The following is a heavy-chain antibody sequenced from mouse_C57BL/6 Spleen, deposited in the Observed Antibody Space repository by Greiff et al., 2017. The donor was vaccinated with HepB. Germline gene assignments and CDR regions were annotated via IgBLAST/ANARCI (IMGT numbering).Heavy chain of an antibody. Sequence: EVQLQQSGPELVKPGASVKIPCKASGYTFTDYNMDWVKQSHGKSLEWIGDINPNNGGTIYNQKFKGKATLTVDKSSSTDYMELRSLTSEDTAVDYCARMGSNYLYWYFDVWGTGTTVTVSS. D-gene: IGHD2-5*01. CDR1: GYTFTDYN. J-gene: IGHJ1*03. CDR2: INPNNGGT. V-gene: IGHV1-18*01. CDR3: ARMGSNYLYWYFDV.